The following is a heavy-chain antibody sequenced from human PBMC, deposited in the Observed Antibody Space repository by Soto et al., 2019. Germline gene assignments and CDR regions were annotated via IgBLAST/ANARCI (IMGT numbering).Heavy chain of an antibody. V-gene: IGHV1-46*01. CDR3: ARGGADYGKVDNSGRFDI. CDR1: GYTFTSYY. CDR2: INPSGGST. Sequence: ASVKVSCKASGYTFTSYYMHWVRQAPGQGLEWMGIINPSGGSTSYAQKFQGRVTMTRDTSTSTVYMELSSLRSEDTAVYYCARGGADYGKVDNSGRFDIWGQGTLVTVS. D-gene: IGHD4-17*01. J-gene: IGHJ3*02.